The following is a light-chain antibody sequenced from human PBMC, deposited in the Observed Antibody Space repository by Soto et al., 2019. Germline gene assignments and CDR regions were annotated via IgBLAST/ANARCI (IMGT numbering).Light chain of an antibody. CDR1: QSILYSTNNKNY. V-gene: IGKV4-1*01. CDR2: WAS. Sequence: DIVMTQSPDSLAVSLGGRATINCKSGQSILYSTNNKNYLAWYQQKPGQPPKLLIYWASFRESGVPDRFSGSGSGTNFTLTITSLQAEDVAVYYCHQYYSLPLTFGGGTKVEIK. J-gene: IGKJ4*01. CDR3: HQYYSLPLT.